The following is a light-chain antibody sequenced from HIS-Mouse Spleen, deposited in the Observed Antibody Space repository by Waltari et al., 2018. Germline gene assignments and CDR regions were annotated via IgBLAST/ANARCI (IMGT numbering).Light chain of an antibody. CDR2: GNR. V-gene: IGLV1-40*01. CDR3: QSYDSSLSGWV. CDR1: SSNIGAGYD. Sequence: QSVLTQPPSVSGAPGQRVTISCTGSSSNIGAGYDVHWYQQLPGTAPKLLIHGNRNRPSGGPDRISGAKSGTSASLAITGLQAEDEADYYCQSYDSSLSGWVFGGGTKLTVL. J-gene: IGLJ3*02.